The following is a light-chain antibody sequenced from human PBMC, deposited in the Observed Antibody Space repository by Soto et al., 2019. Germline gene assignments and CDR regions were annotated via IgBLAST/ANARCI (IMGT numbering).Light chain of an antibody. CDR1: SSDVGGYNY. CDR3: SSYTSSSTLDYV. Sequence: QSALTQPASESGSPGQSITISCTGTSSDVGGYNYVSWYQQHPGKAPKLMIYEVSYRPSGVSDRFSGSKSGNTASLTITGLQAEDEADYYCSSYTSSSTLDYVFGTGTKLTVL. V-gene: IGLV2-14*01. J-gene: IGLJ1*01. CDR2: EVS.